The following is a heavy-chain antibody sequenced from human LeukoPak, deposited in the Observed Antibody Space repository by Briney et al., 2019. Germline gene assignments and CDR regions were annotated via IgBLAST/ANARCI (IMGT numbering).Heavy chain of an antibody. V-gene: IGHV1-69*05. CDR2: IIPIFGTA. CDR3: ARSIHDYGDYRPFWY. CDR1: GGTFSSYA. J-gene: IGHJ4*02. Sequence: GASVKVPCKASGGTFSSYAISWVRQAPGQGLEWMGRIIPIFGTANYAQKFQGRVTITTDESTSTAYMELSSLRSEDTAVYYCARSIHDYGDYRPFWYWGQGTLVTVSS. D-gene: IGHD4-17*01.